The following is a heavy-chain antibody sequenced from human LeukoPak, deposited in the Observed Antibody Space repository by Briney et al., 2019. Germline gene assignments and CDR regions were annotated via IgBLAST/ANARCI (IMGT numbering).Heavy chain of an antibody. J-gene: IGHJ3*02. V-gene: IGHV3-21*01. CDR1: AFTFSSYS. D-gene: IGHD2-2*01. CDR3: ARDEGVVVPAASLAFDI. Sequence: PGGSLRLSCAASAFTFSSYSMNWVRQAPGKGLEWVSSISSSSSYIYYADSVKGRFTISRDNAKNSLYLQMNSLRAEDTAVYYCARDEGVVVPAASLAFDIWGQGTMVTVSS. CDR2: ISSSSSYI.